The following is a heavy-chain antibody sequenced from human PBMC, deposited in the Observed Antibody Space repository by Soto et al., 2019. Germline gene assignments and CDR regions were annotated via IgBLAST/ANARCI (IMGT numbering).Heavy chain of an antibody. Sequence: SETLSLTCTVSGASISYGGFSWSWIRQSPGKGLEWIGYISHLESTYFHPSFKSRLTMSIDRTRNQFSLKLSSVTAADMAVYYCARGGGYDSFDYWGQGGLVTVSS. V-gene: IGHV4-30-2*06. CDR1: GASISYGGFS. CDR3: ARGGGYDSFDY. J-gene: IGHJ4*02. D-gene: IGHD5-12*01. CDR2: ISHLEST.